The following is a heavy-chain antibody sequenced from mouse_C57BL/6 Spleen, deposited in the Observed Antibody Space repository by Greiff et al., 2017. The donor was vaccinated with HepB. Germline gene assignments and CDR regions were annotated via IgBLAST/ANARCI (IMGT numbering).Heavy chain of an antibody. D-gene: IGHD1-1*01. CDR1: GYSITSDY. Sequence: EVQLVESGPGLAKPSQTLSLTCSVTGYSITSDYWNWIRKFPGNKLEYMGYISYSGSTYYNPSLKSRISITRDTSKNQYYLQLNSVTTEDTATYYCARSPRKRYGSSFWYFDVWGTGTTVTVSS. V-gene: IGHV3-8*01. CDR3: ARSPRKRYGSSFWYFDV. J-gene: IGHJ1*03. CDR2: ISYSGST.